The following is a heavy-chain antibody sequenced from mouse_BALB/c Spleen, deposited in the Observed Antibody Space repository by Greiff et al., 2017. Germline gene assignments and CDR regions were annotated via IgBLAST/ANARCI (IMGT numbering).Heavy chain of an antibody. D-gene: IGHD2-3*01. CDR1: GFTFSSYG. CDR3: ASLYYYAMDY. CDR2: ISSGGSYT. J-gene: IGHJ4*01. V-gene: IGHV5-6*02. Sequence: DVMLVESGGDLVKPGGSLKLSCAASGFTFSSYGMSWVRQTPDKRLEWVATISSGGSYTYYPDSVKGRFTISRDNAKNTLYLQMSSLKSEDTAMYYCASLYYYAMDYWGQGTSVTVSS.